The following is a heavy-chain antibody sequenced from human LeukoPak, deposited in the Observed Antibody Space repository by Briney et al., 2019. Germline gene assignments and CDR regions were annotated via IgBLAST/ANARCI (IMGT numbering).Heavy chain of an antibody. J-gene: IGHJ4*02. D-gene: IGHD3-22*01. Sequence: RGSPRISCAASGFRFWRYGMHCGRQAPGEGLGRVALIRNDGSDKYYADSVRGRFSISRDNSKNSLHVQMNSLRVEDTGVYYCAKDLEAGTSGYSLDYWGQGTLVSVSS. CDR2: IRNDGSDK. CDR1: GFRFWRYG. CDR3: AKDLEAGTSGYSLDY. V-gene: IGHV3-30*02.